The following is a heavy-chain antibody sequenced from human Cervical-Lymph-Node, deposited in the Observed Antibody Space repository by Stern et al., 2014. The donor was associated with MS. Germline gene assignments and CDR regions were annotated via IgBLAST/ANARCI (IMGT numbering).Heavy chain of an antibody. CDR1: GFTFSAYT. V-gene: IGHV3-21*01. J-gene: IGHJ2*01. CDR3: ARVNEGFWYFDL. Sequence: VQLVQSGGGLVKPGGSLRLSCVASGFTFSAYTMDWVRQAPGKGLEWVSSISTSGNFIHYADSMKGRFTISRDNAKNSLYLQMNSLRIEDTAVYYCARVNEGFWYFDLWGRGNLVSVSS. CDR2: ISTSGNFI.